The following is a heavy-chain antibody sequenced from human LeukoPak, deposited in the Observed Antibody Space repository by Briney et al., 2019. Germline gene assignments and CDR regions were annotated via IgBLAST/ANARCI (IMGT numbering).Heavy chain of an antibody. D-gene: IGHD6-19*01. Sequence: PGGSLRLSCAASGFTVSSNYMSWVRQAPGKGLEWVSVIYSGGSTYYADSVKGRFTISRDNSKNTLYLQMNSLRAEDTAVYYCASCKADSSGPGVFDYWGQGTLVTVSS. J-gene: IGHJ4*02. CDR2: IYSGGST. CDR3: ASCKADSSGPGVFDY. CDR1: GFTVSSNY. V-gene: IGHV3-53*01.